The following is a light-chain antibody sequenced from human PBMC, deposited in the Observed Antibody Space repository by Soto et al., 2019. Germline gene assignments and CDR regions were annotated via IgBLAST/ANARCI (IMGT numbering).Light chain of an antibody. Sequence: DIQMTQSPSTLSASVGDRVTITCRASQSISSWLAWYQQKPGKAPKLLIYDASSLQSGVPSRFSGSGSGTDFTLTISSLQPEDVATYYCQKCKVAPFTFGGGTKVEIK. CDR2: DAS. J-gene: IGKJ4*01. CDR3: QKCKVAPFT. CDR1: QSISSW. V-gene: IGKV1-5*01.